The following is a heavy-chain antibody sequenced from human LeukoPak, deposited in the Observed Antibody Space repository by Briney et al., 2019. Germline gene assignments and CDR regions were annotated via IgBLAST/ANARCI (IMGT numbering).Heavy chain of an antibody. J-gene: IGHJ4*02. D-gene: IGHD6-6*01. V-gene: IGHV4-39*07. CDR2: INHSGST. CDR1: GGSIGSTNYY. CDR3: ARGQREYSSSPGVCYFDY. Sequence: PSETLSLTCTVSGGSIGSTNYYWSWIRQPPGKGLEWIGEINHSGSTNYNPSLKSRVTISVDTSKNQFSLKLSSVTAADTAVYYCARGQREYSSSPGVCYFDYWGQGTLVTVSS.